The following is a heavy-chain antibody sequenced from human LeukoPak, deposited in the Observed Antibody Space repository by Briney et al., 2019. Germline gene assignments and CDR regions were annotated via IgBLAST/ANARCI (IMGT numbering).Heavy chain of an antibody. V-gene: IGHV1-8*01. D-gene: IGHD5-18*01. J-gene: IGHJ4*02. CDR1: GYTFTSYD. Sequence: ASVKVSCKASGYTFTSYDINWVRQATGQGLEWMGWMNPNSGNTGYAQKFQGRVTMTRNTSISTAYMELSSLRSDDTAVYYCARDLPIYSYGLGYFDYWGQGTLVTVSS. CDR2: MNPNSGNT. CDR3: ARDLPIYSYGLGYFDY.